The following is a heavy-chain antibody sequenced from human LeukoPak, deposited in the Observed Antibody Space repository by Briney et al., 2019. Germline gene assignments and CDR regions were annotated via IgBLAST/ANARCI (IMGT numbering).Heavy chain of an antibody. CDR2: IFHTGST. CDR1: GDSISSGAYS. CDR3: ARELWFANAPGSWLDP. V-gene: IGHV4-30-2*01. D-gene: IGHD2-21*01. J-gene: IGHJ5*02. Sequence: KPSQTLSLTCVVFGDSISSGAYSWSWLRQPPGKGLEWIGYIFHTGSTFYNPSLKSRVTISVDNSKNQFSLRLSSVTAADTAVYYCARELWFANAPGSWLDPWGQGALVTVSS.